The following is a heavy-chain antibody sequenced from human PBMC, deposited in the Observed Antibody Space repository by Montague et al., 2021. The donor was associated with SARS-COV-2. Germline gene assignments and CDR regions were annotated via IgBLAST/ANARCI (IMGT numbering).Heavy chain of an antibody. V-gene: IGHV4-39*07. CDR2: IYYSGST. J-gene: IGHJ6*02. CDR1: GGSISSSSYY. D-gene: IGHD6-13*01. Sequence: SETLSLTCTVSGGSISSSSYYWGWIRQPPGKGLEWIGSIYYSGSTXYKPSLKSRVTISVDTSKNQFSLKLSSATAADTAVYYCARVGRQQLVRLSGMDVWGQGTTVTVSS. CDR3: ARVGRQQLVRLSGMDV.